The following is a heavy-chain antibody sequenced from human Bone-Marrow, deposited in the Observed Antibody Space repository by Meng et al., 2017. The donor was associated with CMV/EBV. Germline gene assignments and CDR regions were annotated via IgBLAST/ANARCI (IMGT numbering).Heavy chain of an antibody. CDR1: GGSISSYY. CDR3: SRGGGSSGDDAFDI. CDR2: IYTSWST. D-gene: IGHD1-26*01. Sequence: SETLSLTCTVSGGSISSYYWSWIRQPAGKGLEWIGRIYTSWSTNYNPTLKSRVTISVDTSKNQFSVKLSSVSAADTAVYYCSRGGGSSGDDAFDIWGQGTMVTVSS. J-gene: IGHJ3*02. V-gene: IGHV4-4*07.